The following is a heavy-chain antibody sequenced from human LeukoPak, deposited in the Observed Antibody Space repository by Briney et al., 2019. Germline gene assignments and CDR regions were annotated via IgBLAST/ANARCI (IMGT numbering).Heavy chain of an antibody. Sequence: GGSLRLSCAASGFTFSSYAMHWVRQAPGKGLEWVAVISYDGSNKYYADSVKGRFTISRDNSKNTLYLQMNSLRAEDTTVYYCARDGDYYDSSGYYEGFGYWGQGTLVTVSS. CDR3: ARDGDYYDSSGYYEGFGY. CDR1: GFTFSSYA. V-gene: IGHV3-30*01. D-gene: IGHD3-22*01. J-gene: IGHJ4*02. CDR2: ISYDGSNK.